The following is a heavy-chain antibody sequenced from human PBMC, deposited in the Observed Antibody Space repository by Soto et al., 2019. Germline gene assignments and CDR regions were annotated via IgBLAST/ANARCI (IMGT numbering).Heavy chain of an antibody. CDR2: LTAGGGST. CDR3: AKSGSTVIYYFDY. Sequence: PGGSLRLSCAASGFTFSNFAMGWVRQAPGKGLEWVSALTAGGGSTYYADSVRGRFTISRDDSKNTLYLQMNSLRAEDTALYYCAKSGSTVIYYFDYWGQGTLVTVSS. V-gene: IGHV3-23*01. D-gene: IGHD2-2*01. CDR1: GFTFSNFA. J-gene: IGHJ4*02.